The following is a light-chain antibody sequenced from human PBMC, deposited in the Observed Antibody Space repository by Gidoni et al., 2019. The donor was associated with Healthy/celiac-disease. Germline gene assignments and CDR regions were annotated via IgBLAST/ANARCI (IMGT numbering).Light chain of an antibody. CDR1: QSVSSSY. CDR2: GAS. V-gene: IGKV3-20*01. CDR3: QQYGSSLYT. J-gene: IGKJ2*01. Sequence: DIVLTQSPGTLSLSPGERATLSGRASQSVSSSYLAWYQQKPGQAPRLLIYGASSRATGIPDRFSGSGSGTDFTLTISRLEPEDFAVYYCQQYGSSLYTFGQGTKLEIK.